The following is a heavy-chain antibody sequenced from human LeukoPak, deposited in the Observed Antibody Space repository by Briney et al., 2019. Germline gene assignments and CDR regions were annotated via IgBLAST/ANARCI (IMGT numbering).Heavy chain of an antibody. D-gene: IGHD3-22*01. J-gene: IGHJ4*02. Sequence: PSQTLSLTCTVPGGSLSRYYWSWIRQPPGKRLGWIGYIYYSGGTNYNPSLKSRVAISLDKSNHRLSLKLRSVTAADTTVFYCATTPNLGSGYPRYFFDDWGQGILVTVSS. CDR1: GGSLSRYY. CDR3: ATTPNLGSGYPRYFFDD. CDR2: IYYSGGT. V-gene: IGHV4-59*01.